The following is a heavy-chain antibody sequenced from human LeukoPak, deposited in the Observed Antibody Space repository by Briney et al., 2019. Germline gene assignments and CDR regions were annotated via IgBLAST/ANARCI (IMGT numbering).Heavy chain of an antibody. J-gene: IGHJ4*02. CDR3: AKDGSWSCTD. V-gene: IGHV3-30*02. Sequence: PGGSLRLPCGASGFTFSSSAMHWVRQGPGKGLKWVAYIAHHGNNKYYADSGKGRFTISRDNSKGSLYLQMNSLRADDTAVYYCAKDGSWSCTDWGQGTLVRVSS. CDR1: GFTFSSSA. CDR2: IAHHGNNK. D-gene: IGHD2-8*02.